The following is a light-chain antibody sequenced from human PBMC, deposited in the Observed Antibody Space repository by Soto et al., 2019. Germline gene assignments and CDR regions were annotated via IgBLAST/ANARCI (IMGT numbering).Light chain of an antibody. J-gene: IGKJ2*01. V-gene: IGKV1-39*01. CDR1: QSISSY. CDR2: AAT. CDR3: QQSYSIPYT. Sequence: IQMTQSPSSLSASVGDRVTITCRASQSISSYLNWYQQKPGKAPKVLIYAATSLQSGVPSRFSGSGSGTDFTLTVSSLQPDDFATYFCQQSYSIPYTFGQGTKLEIK.